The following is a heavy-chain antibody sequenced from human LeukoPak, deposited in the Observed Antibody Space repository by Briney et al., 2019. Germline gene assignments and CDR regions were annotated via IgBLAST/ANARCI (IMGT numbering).Heavy chain of an antibody. D-gene: IGHD3-9*01. J-gene: IGHJ4*02. V-gene: IGHV4-59*08. CDR1: GGSISSYY. CDR2: IYYSGST. Sequence: MASETLSLTCTVSGGSISSYYWSWIRQPPGKGLEWIGYIYYSGSTNYNPSLKSRVTISVDTSKNQFSLKLSSVTAADTAVYYCARAPYYDILTGYYDYWGQGTLVTVSS. CDR3: ARAPYYDILTGYYDY.